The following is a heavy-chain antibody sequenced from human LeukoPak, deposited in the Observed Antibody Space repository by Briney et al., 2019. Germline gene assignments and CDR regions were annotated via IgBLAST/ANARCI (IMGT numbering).Heavy chain of an antibody. CDR3: ARDPTLGGAFDV. CDR2: TYYRSKWYN. CDR1: GDRVSSKSGA. D-gene: IGHD3-16*01. J-gene: IGHJ3*01. Sequence: SQTLSLTCAISGDRVSSKSGAWNWIRQSPSRGLEWLGRTYYRSKWYNDYAVSVESRITINPDTSKNQFSLQLNSVTPEDTAVYYCARDPTLGGAFDVWGQGTMVTVPS. V-gene: IGHV6-1*01.